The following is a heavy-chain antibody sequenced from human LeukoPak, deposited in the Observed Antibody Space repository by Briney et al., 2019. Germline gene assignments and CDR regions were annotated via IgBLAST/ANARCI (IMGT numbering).Heavy chain of an antibody. D-gene: IGHD6-13*01. V-gene: IGHV3-21*01. CDR2: ISSSSSYI. CDR1: GFTFSSSN. Sequence: PGGSLRLSCAASGFTFSSSNMNWVRQAPGKGLEWVSSISSSSSYIYYADSVKGRFTISRDNAKNSLYLQMNSLRAEDTAVYYCARVTSSSWYSDYWGQGPLVTVSP. J-gene: IGHJ4*02. CDR3: ARVTSSSWYSDY.